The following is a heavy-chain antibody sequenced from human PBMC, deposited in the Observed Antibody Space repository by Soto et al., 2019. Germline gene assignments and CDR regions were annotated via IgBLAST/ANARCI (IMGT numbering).Heavy chain of an antibody. CDR3: ARLVVRGVAGGMDV. CDR2: IYPGDSDT. D-gene: IGHD3-10*01. J-gene: IGHJ6*02. CDR1: GYSFTSYW. V-gene: IGHV5-51*01. Sequence: GESLKISCKGSGYSFTSYWFARERQMPRKGLEWMGIIYPGDSDTRYSPSFQGQVTISADKSISTAYLQWSSLKASDTAMYYCARLVVRGVAGGMDVWGQGTTLTVSS.